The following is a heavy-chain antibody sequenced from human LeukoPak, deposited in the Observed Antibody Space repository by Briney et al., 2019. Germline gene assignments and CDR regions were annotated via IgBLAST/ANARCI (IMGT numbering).Heavy chain of an antibody. D-gene: IGHD2-15*01. CDR2: IKQDGSEK. J-gene: IGHJ6*02. CDR1: GFTFSSYW. CDR3: ARSAIVVAYYYYGMDV. V-gene: IGHV3-7*01. Sequence: PGGSLRLSCAASGFTFSSYWMSWVRQAPGKGPEWVANIKQDGSEKYYVDSVKGRFTISRDNAKNSLYLQMNSLRAEGTAVYYCARSAIVVAYYYYGMDVWAKGPRSPSP.